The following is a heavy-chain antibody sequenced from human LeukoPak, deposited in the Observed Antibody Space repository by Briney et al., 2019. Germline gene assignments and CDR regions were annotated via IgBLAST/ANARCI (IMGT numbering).Heavy chain of an antibody. CDR2: ISGSGGST. D-gene: IGHD3-22*01. Sequence: GGSLRLSCAASGFTFDDYGMTWVRQAPGKGLEWVSGISGSGGSTYYADSVKGRFTISRDNSKNTLYLQMNSLRAEDTAVYYCAKDRVIVSYWGQGTLVTVSS. CDR3: AKDRVIVSY. V-gene: IGHV3-23*01. J-gene: IGHJ4*02. CDR1: GFTFDDYG.